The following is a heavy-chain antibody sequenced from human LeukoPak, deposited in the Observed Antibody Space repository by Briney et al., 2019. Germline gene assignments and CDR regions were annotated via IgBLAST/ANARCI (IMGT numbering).Heavy chain of an antibody. J-gene: IGHJ3*02. Sequence: GGSLRLSCAASGFTFSSYAMSWVRQAPGKGLEWVSYISSSGSTIYYADSVKGRFTISRDNAKNSLYLQMNSLRAEDTAVYYCARLRGGGSGYYYDAFDIWGQGTMVTVSS. CDR3: ARLRGGGSGYYYDAFDI. D-gene: IGHD3-22*01. CDR2: ISSSGSTI. CDR1: GFTFSSYA. V-gene: IGHV3-48*03.